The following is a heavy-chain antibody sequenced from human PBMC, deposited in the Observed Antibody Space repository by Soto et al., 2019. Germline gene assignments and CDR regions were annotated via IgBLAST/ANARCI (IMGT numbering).Heavy chain of an antibody. Sequence: EVQLVESGGALVQPGGSLRLSCAASGFTFSDHHMDWVRQAPGKGLEWVGRTRNKGNSYTTEYAASVKGRFTISRDESNNSLYLQMNRLKTGDTAVYYCACVGATRDYWGQGTLVTVSS. D-gene: IGHD1-26*01. CDR1: GFTFSDHH. V-gene: IGHV3-72*01. J-gene: IGHJ4*02. CDR2: TRNKGNSYTT. CDR3: ACVGATRDY.